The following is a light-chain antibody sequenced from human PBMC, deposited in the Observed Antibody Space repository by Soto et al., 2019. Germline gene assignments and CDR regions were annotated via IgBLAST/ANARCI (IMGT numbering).Light chain of an antibody. Sequence: QSALTQPASVSGSPGQSIAISCTGTRSDVGAYRFVSWYQHHPVKAPKLIIYEVSSRPSGVSYRFSGSKSGNTASLTISGLQAEDEAVYYCTSYTDSNIVLFGGGTKVTVL. J-gene: IGLJ2*01. CDR1: RSDVGAYRF. V-gene: IGLV2-14*01. CDR3: TSYTDSNIVL. CDR2: EVS.